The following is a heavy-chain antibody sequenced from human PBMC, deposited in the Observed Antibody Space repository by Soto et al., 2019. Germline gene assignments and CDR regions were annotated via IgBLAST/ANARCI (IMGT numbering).Heavy chain of an antibody. J-gene: IGHJ5*02. CDR2: INHSGST. CDR3: ARSIAVAVAWFDP. CDR1: GGSFSGYY. D-gene: IGHD6-19*01. V-gene: IGHV4-34*01. Sequence: QVQLQQWGAGLLKPSETLSLTCAVYGGSFSGYYWSWIRQPPGKGLEWIGEINHSGSTNYNPSLKSRVTISVDTSKNQFSLKLSSVTAADTAVYYCARSIAVAVAWFDPWGQGTLVTVSS.